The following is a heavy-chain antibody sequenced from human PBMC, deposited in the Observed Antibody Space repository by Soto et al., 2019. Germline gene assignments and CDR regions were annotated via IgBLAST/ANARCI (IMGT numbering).Heavy chain of an antibody. V-gene: IGHV1-46*01. CDR2: INPSGGST. CDR1: GYTFTSYY. Sequence: GASVKVSCKASGYTFTSYYMHWVRQAPGQGLEWMGIINPSGGSTSYAQKFQGRVTMTRDTSTSTVYMELSSLRSEDTAVYYCARDSYDFWSGYYGGMDVWGQGTTVTVSS. D-gene: IGHD3-3*01. J-gene: IGHJ6*02. CDR3: ARDSYDFWSGYYGGMDV.